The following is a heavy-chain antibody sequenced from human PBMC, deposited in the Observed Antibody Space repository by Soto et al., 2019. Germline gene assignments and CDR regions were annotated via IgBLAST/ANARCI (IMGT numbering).Heavy chain of an antibody. J-gene: IGHJ6*02. V-gene: IGHV1-69*06. Sequence: SVKVSCKASGGTFSSYAISWVRQAPGQGLEWMGGIIPIFGTANYAQKFQGRVTITADKSTSTAYMELSSLRSEDTAVYYCARDPVRGYSYGFYGMDVWGQGTTVTVSS. CDR3: ARDPVRGYSYGFYGMDV. CDR2: IIPIFGTA. D-gene: IGHD5-18*01. CDR1: GGTFSSYA.